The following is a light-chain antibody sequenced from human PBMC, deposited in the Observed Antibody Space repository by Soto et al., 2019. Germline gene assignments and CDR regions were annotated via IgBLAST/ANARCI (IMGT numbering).Light chain of an antibody. J-gene: IGKJ2*01. V-gene: IGKV1-39*01. Sequence: DIQMTQAPSSLSASVGDRLTITCRASQTTNNYLDWYQLKPGKAPKLLIYAASTLQTGVPSRFTGSGSGTDFTLTISSLQPEDYATYYCQQCDSMPYAFGPGTTVDIK. CDR2: AAS. CDR3: QQCDSMPYA. CDR1: QTTNNY.